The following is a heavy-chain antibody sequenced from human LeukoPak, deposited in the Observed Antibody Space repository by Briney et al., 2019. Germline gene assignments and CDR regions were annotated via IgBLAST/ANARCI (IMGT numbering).Heavy chain of an antibody. V-gene: IGHV4-30-2*01. D-gene: IGHD3-10*01. Sequence: SQTLSLTCAVSGGSISSGGYSWRWIRQPPGKGLEWIGYIYHSGSTYYNPSLKSRVTISVDRSKNQFSLKLSSVTAADTAVYYCARESTMVRGGIDWGQGTLVTVSS. CDR1: GGSISSGGYS. J-gene: IGHJ4*02. CDR2: IYHSGST. CDR3: ARESTMVRGGID.